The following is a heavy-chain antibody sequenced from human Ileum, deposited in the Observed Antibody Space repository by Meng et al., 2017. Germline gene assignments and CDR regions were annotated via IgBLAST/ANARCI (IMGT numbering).Heavy chain of an antibody. J-gene: IGHJ5*02. D-gene: IGHD5-12*01. CDR3: AREAWMPFWFDP. CDR1: GFTFSNSA. Sequence: DVQLLESGGGLIQPGGSPRLSCAASGFTFSNSAMSWVRQVPGKGLEWVSAIGGSGTSTYYADSVKGRFTISRDNSKNTVYLDIYSLRVDDAARYFCAREAWMPFWFDPWGLGTLVTVSS. CDR2: IGGSGTST. V-gene: IGHV3-23*01.